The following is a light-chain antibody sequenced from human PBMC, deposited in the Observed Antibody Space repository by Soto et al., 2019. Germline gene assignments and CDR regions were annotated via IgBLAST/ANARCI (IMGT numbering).Light chain of an antibody. CDR2: EVT. J-gene: IGLJ3*02. CDR3: QSYDSTLSGSRV. Sequence: QSALTQPASVSGSPGQSITISCTGIRSDFGAYNFVSWYQQHPGKAPKLMIYEVTNRPSGGVSNRFSGSKSGNTASLTISGLQAEDEADYYCQSYDSTLSGSRVFGGGTKLTVL. CDR1: RSDFGAYNF. V-gene: IGLV2-14*01.